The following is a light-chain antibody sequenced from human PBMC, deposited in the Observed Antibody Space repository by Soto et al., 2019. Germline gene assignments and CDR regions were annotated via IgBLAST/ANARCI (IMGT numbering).Light chain of an antibody. CDR3: QQSYSTLLT. V-gene: IGKV1-39*01. Sequence: DIQMTQSPSSPYASVGDRVTITCRASQSISSYLNWYQQKPGKAPKLLIYAASSLQSGVPSRFSGRGSGTDFTLTISSLQPEDFATYYCQQSYSTLLTFGGGTKVDIK. J-gene: IGKJ4*01. CDR1: QSISSY. CDR2: AAS.